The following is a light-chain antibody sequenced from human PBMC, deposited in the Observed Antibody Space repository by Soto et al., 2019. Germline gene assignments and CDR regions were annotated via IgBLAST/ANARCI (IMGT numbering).Light chain of an antibody. CDR3: QSYDSNLSEV. J-gene: IGLJ1*01. CDR2: GSD. Sequence: QSVLTQPPSVPGAPGQTVTISCTGSGSNIGAGYGVQWYQQLPGTAPRLLIYGSDDRPSGVPDRFSASVSGNSASLAITGLQTEVEAVYYCQSYDSNLSEVFGPGTKVTVL. CDR1: GSNIGAGYG. V-gene: IGLV1-40*01.